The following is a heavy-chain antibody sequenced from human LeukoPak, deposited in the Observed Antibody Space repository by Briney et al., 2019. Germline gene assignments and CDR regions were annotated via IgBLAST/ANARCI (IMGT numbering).Heavy chain of an antibody. J-gene: IGHJ3*02. D-gene: IGHD5-18*01. CDR3: ARDQGYSYADAFDI. Sequence: GGSLRLSCAASGFTFDDYAMHWVRQAPGKGLEWVSGISWNSGSIGYADSVKGRFTISRDNAKNSLYLQMNSLRAEDTAVYYCARDQGYSYADAFDIWGQGTMVTVSS. CDR2: ISWNSGSI. V-gene: IGHV3-9*01. CDR1: GFTFDDYA.